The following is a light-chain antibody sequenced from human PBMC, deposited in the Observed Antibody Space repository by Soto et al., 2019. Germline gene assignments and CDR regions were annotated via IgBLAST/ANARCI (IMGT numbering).Light chain of an antibody. Sequence: QSALTQPASVSGSPGQSITISCTGTSSDVGSYNLVSWYQHLPGKAPKLIIYEVTERPSGISSRFSGSKSGNTASLTMSGLQGEDEAYYYCCSYAGSSLLVFGGGTQLTVL. CDR3: CSYAGSSLLV. V-gene: IGLV2-23*02. J-gene: IGLJ3*02. CDR2: EVT. CDR1: SSDVGSYNL.